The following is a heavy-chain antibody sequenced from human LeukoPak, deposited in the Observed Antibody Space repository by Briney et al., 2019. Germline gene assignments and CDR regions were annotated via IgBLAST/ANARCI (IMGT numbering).Heavy chain of an antibody. CDR1: GYTFTDYY. CDR3: ARVTTGTYYDY. V-gene: IGHV1-2*02. Sequence: ASVKVSCKASGYTFTDYYMHWVRQAPGQGFEWMGWVNPKSGGTNYAQKFQGRVTMTRDTSITTAYMELSRLTSDDTALYYCARVTTGTYYDYWGQGTLVTVSS. CDR2: VNPKSGGT. J-gene: IGHJ4*02. D-gene: IGHD3-22*01.